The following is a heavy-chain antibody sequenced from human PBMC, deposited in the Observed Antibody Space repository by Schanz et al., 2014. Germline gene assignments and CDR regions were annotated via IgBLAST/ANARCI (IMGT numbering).Heavy chain of an antibody. CDR1: GASVSSNNW. V-gene: IGHV4-4*02. CDR3: ARGGQGFGEPHQRLFEY. J-gene: IGHJ4*02. D-gene: IGHD3-10*01. CDR2: IYDSGNT. Sequence: QVQLEESGAGLVKPSGTLSLTCAVSGASVSSNNWWNWVRQPPGKGLEWIGEIYDSGNTNYNPSLKGRVPMSVDDSKTQFSLHLTSVTAADTAVYYCARGGQGFGEPHQRLFEYWGPGTLVTVSS.